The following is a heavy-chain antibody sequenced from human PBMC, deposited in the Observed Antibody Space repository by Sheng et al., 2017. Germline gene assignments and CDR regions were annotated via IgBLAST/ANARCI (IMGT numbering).Heavy chain of an antibody. CDR3: ARGPYNFCFHSYFDF. CDR2: IITIFATA. J-gene: IGHJ4*02. D-gene: IGHD1-20*01. CDR1: GGTFRNYA. Sequence: QVDLVRSGAGMKKPGSSVKVSCKASGGTFRNYAINWVRQAPGQRLEWMGGIITIFATANYTQKFQGRLTITTDESASTAYMELSSLRSEDTAVYYCARGPYNFCFHSYFDFWGQGTLV. V-gene: IGHV1-69*05.